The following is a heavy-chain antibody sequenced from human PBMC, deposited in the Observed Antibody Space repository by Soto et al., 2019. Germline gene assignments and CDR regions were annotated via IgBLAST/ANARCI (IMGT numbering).Heavy chain of an antibody. CDR1: GYTFSTYD. CDR3: ARGSAYAFWNGLNWADP. D-gene: IGHD3-3*01. J-gene: IGHJ5*02. V-gene: IGHV1-8*01. CDR2: MNPNSGDT. Sequence: ASVKVSCKASGYTFSTYDISWVRQPTGQGLEWMGWMNPNSGDTGSAEKFQGRVTMTRNTPIHTAYMELSSLTSEDTAVYYCARGSAYAFWNGLNWADPWGQGPLVTV.